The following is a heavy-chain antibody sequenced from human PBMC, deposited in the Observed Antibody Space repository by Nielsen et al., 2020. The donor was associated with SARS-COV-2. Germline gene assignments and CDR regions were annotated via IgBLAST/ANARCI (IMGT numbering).Heavy chain of an antibody. D-gene: IGHD3-9*01. V-gene: IGHV3-23*01. CDR3: AKAFRSSDWLRAATDY. J-gene: IGHJ4*02. Sequence: GESLKISCAASGFTFSTYAMSWVRQAPGKGLEWVSGIIGSGGRTHYADSVEGRFTISRDNSKSTLYLQMNILRAEDTAVYYCAKAFRSSDWLRAATDYWGQGTLVTVSS. CDR2: IIGSGGRT. CDR1: GFTFSTYA.